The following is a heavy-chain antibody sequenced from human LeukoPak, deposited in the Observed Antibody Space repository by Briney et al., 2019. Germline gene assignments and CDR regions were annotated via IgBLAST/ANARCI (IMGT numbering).Heavy chain of an antibody. CDR1: GGSISSDIYY. CDR2: VYGGGST. Sequence: SETLSLTCTVSGGSISSDIYYWGWIRQPPGKELEWIGSVYGGGSTYFKPSLKSRVTMSVDTSKNQFSLKLSSVTAADTAVYYCARGLRFLEWYRTRATVFDYWGQGTLVTVSS. V-gene: IGHV4-39*07. D-gene: IGHD3-3*01. J-gene: IGHJ4*02. CDR3: ARGLRFLEWYRTRATVFDY.